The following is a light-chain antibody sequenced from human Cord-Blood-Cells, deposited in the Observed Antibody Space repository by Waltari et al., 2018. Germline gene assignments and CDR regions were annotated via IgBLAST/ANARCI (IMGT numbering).Light chain of an antibody. J-gene: IGLJ3*02. CDR3: QSADSSGTYPV. CDR2: KDS. V-gene: IGLV3-25*02. CDR1: AFQKQY. Sequence: SYELTQPPSVSVSPGQTARITCSGDAFQKQYAYWYQQKPGQAPVLVIYKDSERPSGIPERFSGSSSGTTVTLTISGVQAEDEADYYCQSADSSGTYPVFGGGTKLTVL.